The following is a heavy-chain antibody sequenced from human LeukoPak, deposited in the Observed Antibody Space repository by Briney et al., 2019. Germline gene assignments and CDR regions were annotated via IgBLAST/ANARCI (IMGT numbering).Heavy chain of an antibody. V-gene: IGHV3-74*01. J-gene: IGHJ4*02. D-gene: IGHD5-18*01. Sequence: PGGSLRLSCAASGFTFDDYAMHWVRQAPGKGLVWVSRINSDGSSTSYADSVKGRFTISRDNAKNTLYLQMNSLRAEDTAVYYCARDGYSSTLPIDFWGQGTLVTVSS. CDR1: GFTFDDYA. CDR3: ARDGYSSTLPIDF. CDR2: INSDGSST.